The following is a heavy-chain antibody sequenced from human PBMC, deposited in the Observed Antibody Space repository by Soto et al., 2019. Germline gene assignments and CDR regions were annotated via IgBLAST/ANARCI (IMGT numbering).Heavy chain of an antibody. V-gene: IGHV3-11*01. CDR3: ARRHTTVSTGY. Sequence: QVQLVESGGGLVKPGGSLRLSWAASGFTFSDYYMSWIRQAPGKGLEWVSYIFRDGSTAYYADSVKGRFTISRDNAKNSLYLQMNSLRAEDTAVYYGARRHTTVSTGYWCQGTLVTVSS. CDR1: GFTFSDYY. J-gene: IGHJ4*02. CDR2: IFRDGSTA. D-gene: IGHD4-17*01.